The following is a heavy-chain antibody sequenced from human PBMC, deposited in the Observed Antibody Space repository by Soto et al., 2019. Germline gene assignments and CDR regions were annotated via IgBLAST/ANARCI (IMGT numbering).Heavy chain of an antibody. V-gene: IGHV1-8*01. CDR1: GYTFTSYD. CDR3: ARERSSGWYVDY. J-gene: IGHJ4*02. Sequence: QVQLVQSGAEVKKPGASVKVSCKASGYTFTSYDINWVRQATGQGLEWMGCMNPNSGNTGYAQKFQGRVTMTRNTSINTAYMELSSLRSEDTAVYYCARERSSGWYVDYWGQGTLVPVSS. CDR2: MNPNSGNT. D-gene: IGHD6-19*01.